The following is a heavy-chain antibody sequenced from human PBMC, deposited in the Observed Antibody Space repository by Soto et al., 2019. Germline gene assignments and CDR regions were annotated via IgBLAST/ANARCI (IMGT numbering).Heavy chain of an antibody. CDR1: GYTFINYY. J-gene: IGHJ4*02. CDR2: VNPRSGDT. CDR3: ARQLAYCGGDCYTEPIEY. D-gene: IGHD2-21*02. V-gene: IGHV1-2*02. Sequence: SVKVSCKASGYTFINYYIHWVRQAPGQGLEWMGWVNPRSGDTNYAQKFQGRVTMTRDTSISTAYMELSRLRSDDTAVYYCARQLAYCGGDCYTEPIEYWGQGTLVTVSS.